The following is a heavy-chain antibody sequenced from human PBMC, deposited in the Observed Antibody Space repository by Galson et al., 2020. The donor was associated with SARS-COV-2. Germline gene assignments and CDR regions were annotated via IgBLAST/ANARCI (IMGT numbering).Heavy chain of an antibody. CDR1: GGSISGSNLY. J-gene: IGHJ3*01. D-gene: IGHD6-13*01. V-gene: IGHV4-39*01. Sequence: ASETLSLTCTGSGGSISGSNLYWGWIRQAPGKGLEWIGTIHYSGSTRYNPSLQSRVTISVDTSKNQFSLRLNSVTAADTAVYYCARLGRYSSTWEDAFDLWGQGTMVTVSS. CDR3: ARLGRYSSTWEDAFDL. CDR2: IHYSGST.